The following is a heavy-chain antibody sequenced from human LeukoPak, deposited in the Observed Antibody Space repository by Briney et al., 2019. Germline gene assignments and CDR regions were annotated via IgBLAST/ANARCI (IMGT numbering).Heavy chain of an antibody. CDR3: ARDLNYYDSSGTIPNFDY. Sequence: GGSLRLSCAASGFTFSSYWMSWVRQAPGKGLEWVANIKKDGSEKYYVDSVKGRFTISRDNAKNSLYLQMNSLRAEDTAVYYCARDLNYYDSSGTIPNFDYWGQGTLVTVSS. CDR2: IKKDGSEK. J-gene: IGHJ4*02. D-gene: IGHD3-22*01. CDR1: GFTFSSYW. V-gene: IGHV3-7*01.